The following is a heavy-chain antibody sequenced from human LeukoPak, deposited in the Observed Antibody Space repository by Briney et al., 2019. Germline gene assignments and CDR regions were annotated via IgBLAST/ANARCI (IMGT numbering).Heavy chain of an antibody. J-gene: IGHJ4*02. Sequence: GGSLRLSCAASGFTFRSYGMHWVRQAPGKGLEWVAVIVYDGSYKYYANSVKGRFTISRDNSKNTLYLQMNSLRAEDTAVYYCVLGGSSGWNYFDYWGQGTLVTVSS. CDR3: VLGGSSGWNYFDY. V-gene: IGHV3-30*03. CDR2: IVYDGSYK. CDR1: GFTFRSYG. D-gene: IGHD6-19*01.